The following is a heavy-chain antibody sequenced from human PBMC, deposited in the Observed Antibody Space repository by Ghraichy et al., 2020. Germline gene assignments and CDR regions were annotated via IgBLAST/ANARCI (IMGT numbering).Heavy chain of an antibody. D-gene: IGHD6-13*01. J-gene: IGHJ6*03. CDR1: GFTFSSYA. V-gene: IGHV3-23*01. Sequence: GGSLRLSCAASGFTFSSYAMSWVRQAPGKGLEWVSDISGGGGSTYYADSVKGRFTISRDNSKNTLYLQMSSLRAEDTAVYYCARELNVGPGMGFYNYYMDVWGKGTTVTVSS. CDR2: ISGGGGST. CDR3: ARELNVGPGMGFYNYYMDV.